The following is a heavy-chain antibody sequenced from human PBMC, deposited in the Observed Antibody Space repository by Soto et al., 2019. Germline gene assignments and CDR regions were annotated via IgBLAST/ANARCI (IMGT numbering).Heavy chain of an antibody. V-gene: IGHV3-74*01. CDR1: GFTLSTYW. CDR2: ISSGGTYT. J-gene: IGHJ5*02. CDR3: ARTFVDGMAGFGP. D-gene: IGHD2-15*01. Sequence: GGSLRLSCAASGFTLSTYWMHWVRQVPGKGLVWVSRISSGGTYTNYADSVKGRFTISRDCARNTLFLQMNYLTGEDTAVYYCARTFVDGMAGFGPWGQGTLVTVSS.